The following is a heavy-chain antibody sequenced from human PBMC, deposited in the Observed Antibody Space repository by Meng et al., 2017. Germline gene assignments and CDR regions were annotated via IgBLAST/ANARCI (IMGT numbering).Heavy chain of an antibody. CDR1: GFTFDDYA. J-gene: IGHJ4*02. D-gene: IGHD2-21*02. Sequence: SLKISCAASGFTFDDYAMHWVRQAPGKGLEWVSGISWNSGSIGYADSVKGRFTISRDNAKNSLYLQMNSLRAEDTALYYCAKDRSRDENCGGDWYSVYFDYWGQGTLVTVSS. V-gene: IGHV3-9*01. CDR3: AKDRSRDENCGGDWYSVYFDY. CDR2: ISWNSGSI.